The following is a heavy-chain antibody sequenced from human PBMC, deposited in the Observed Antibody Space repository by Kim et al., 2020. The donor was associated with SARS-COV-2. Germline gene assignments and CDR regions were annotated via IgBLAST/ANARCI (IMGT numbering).Heavy chain of an antibody. CDR3: AKDMRSSWSGYIPPYYYYGMDV. V-gene: IGHV3-9*01. CDR1: GFTFDDYA. Sequence: GGSLRLSCAASGFTFDDYAMHWVRQAPGKGLEWGSGISWNSGSIGYPDSVKGRFTISRDNAKNSLYLQMNSLRAEDTALYYCAKDMRSSWSGYIPPYYYYGMDVWGKGTTVTVSS. J-gene: IGHJ6*04. CDR2: ISWNSGSI. D-gene: IGHD3-3*01.